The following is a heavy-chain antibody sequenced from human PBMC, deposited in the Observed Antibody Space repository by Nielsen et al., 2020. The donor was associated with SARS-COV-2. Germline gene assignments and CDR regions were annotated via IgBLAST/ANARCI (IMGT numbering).Heavy chain of an antibody. Sequence: GGSLRLSCAASGFTFSSYGMHWVRQAPGKGLEWVAVIWYDGSNKYYADSVKGRFIISRDNSKNTLYLQMNSLRAEDTAVYYCATPRGHYYDSSGVFDYWGQGTLVTVSS. CDR1: GFTFSSYG. J-gene: IGHJ4*02. CDR3: ATPRGHYYDSSGVFDY. CDR2: IWYDGSNK. D-gene: IGHD3-22*01. V-gene: IGHV3-30*02.